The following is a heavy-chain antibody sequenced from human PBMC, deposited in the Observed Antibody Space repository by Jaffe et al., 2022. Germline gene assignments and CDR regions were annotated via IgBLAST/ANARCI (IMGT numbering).Heavy chain of an antibody. D-gene: IGHD5-18*01. V-gene: IGHV4-61*02. Sequence: QVQLQESGPGLVKPSQTLSLTCTVSGGSISSGSYYWSWIRQPAGKGLEWIGRIYTSGSTNYNPSLKSRVTISVDTSKNQFSLKLSSVTAADTAVYYCARSRIQLWLNYMDVWGKGTTVTVSS. CDR2: IYTSGST. J-gene: IGHJ6*03. CDR1: GGSISSGSYY. CDR3: ARSRIQLWLNYMDV.